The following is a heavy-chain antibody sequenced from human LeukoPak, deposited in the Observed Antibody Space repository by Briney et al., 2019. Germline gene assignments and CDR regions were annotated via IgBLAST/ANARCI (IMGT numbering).Heavy chain of an antibody. CDR2: ISSSSSYI. Sequence: GGSLRLSCAASGFTFSSYSMNWVRQAPGKGLEWVSSISSSSSYIYYADSVKGRFTISRDNAKNSLYLQMNSLRAEDTAVYYCARDRTYYYDSSGFVRDAFDNWGQGTMVTVSS. J-gene: IGHJ3*02. D-gene: IGHD3-22*01. CDR3: ARDRTYYYDSSGFVRDAFDN. V-gene: IGHV3-21*01. CDR1: GFTFSSYS.